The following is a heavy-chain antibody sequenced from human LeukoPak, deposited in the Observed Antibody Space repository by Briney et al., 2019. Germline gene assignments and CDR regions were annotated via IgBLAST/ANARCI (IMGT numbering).Heavy chain of an antibody. CDR1: GYTFFDFY. CDR3: ARSYFRDARGGFDY. CDR2: INPNDGRT. J-gene: IGHJ4*02. D-gene: IGHD2-8*01. Sequence: ASMKVSCKASGYTFFDFYMHWVRQAPGQGLEWMGIINPNDGRTTDAQKFQGRVSMTSDTSTSTCYMELSSLRSEDTAVYYCARSYFRDARGGFDYWGQGTLATVS. V-gene: IGHV1-46*01.